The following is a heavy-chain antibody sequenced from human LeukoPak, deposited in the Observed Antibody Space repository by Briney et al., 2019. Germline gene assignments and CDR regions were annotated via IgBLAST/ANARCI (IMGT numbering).Heavy chain of an antibody. V-gene: IGHV1-8*01. J-gene: IGHJ4*02. CDR3: ARGAPGSYCSGGSCPYFDY. CDR2: VNPNSGHT. CDR1: GYTFTSYD. Sequence: GASGKVSCKASGYTFTSYDINWVRQATGQGLEWMGWVNPNSGHTGYAQKFQGRLTMTRNTSISTAYMDLSSLRSEDTAVYYCARGAPGSYCSGGSCPYFDYWGQGTLVSVSS. D-gene: IGHD2-15*01.